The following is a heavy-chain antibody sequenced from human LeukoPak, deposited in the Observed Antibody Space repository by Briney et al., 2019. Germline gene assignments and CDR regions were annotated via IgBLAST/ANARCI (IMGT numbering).Heavy chain of an antibody. D-gene: IGHD3-16*01. Sequence: GASVKVSCKASGYTFTSYYMHWVRQAPGQGLEWRGIINPSGGSTSHAQKFQARVTMTRDTSTSTVYMELSSLRSEDTAVYYCARECPGGLGFDPWGQGTLVTVSS. CDR3: ARECPGGLGFDP. V-gene: IGHV1-46*01. CDR2: INPSGGST. J-gene: IGHJ5*02. CDR1: GYTFTSYY.